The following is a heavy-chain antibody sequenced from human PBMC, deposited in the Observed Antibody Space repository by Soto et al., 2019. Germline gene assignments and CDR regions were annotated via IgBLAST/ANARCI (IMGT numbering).Heavy chain of an antibody. J-gene: IGHJ5*02. V-gene: IGHV4-30-2*01. CDR1: GGSISSGDYS. CDR3: ARHDWLDP. CDR2: IYYGGST. Sequence: PSETLSLTCAVSGGSISSGDYSWNWIRQPPGKGLEWIGYIYYGGSTYYNPSLQSRVTMSVDRSRNQFSLKLNSVTADDTAVYFCARHDWLDPWGQGTLVTVSS.